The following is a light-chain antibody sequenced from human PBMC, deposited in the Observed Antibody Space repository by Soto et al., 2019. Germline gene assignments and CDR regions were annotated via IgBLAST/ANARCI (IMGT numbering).Light chain of an antibody. CDR2: RNN. J-gene: IGLJ3*02. V-gene: IGLV1-47*01. CDR3: ATWEDNLTARV. Sequence: QSVLIQPPSASGTPGQMGTISCSGSSSNIGSNYVYWFQQLPGAAHKLLIYRNNQRPSGVPDRFSGSKSGTSASLAISGLRSEDVADFSCATWEDNLTARVFGGGTKLTVL. CDR1: SSNIGSNY.